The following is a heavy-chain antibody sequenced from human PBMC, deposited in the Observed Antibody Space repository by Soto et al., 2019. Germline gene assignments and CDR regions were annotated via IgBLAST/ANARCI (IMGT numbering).Heavy chain of an antibody. D-gene: IGHD2-2*02. Sequence: PGGSLRLSCTASGFTFGDYAMSWARQAPGKGLEWVGFIRSKAYGGTTEYAASVKGRFTISRDDSKSIAYLQMNSLKTEDTAVYYCTRVACSSTSCYSYYYYGMDVWGQGTTVTVSS. V-gene: IGHV3-49*04. CDR3: TRVACSSTSCYSYYYYGMDV. CDR1: GFTFGDYA. J-gene: IGHJ6*02. CDR2: IRSKAYGGTT.